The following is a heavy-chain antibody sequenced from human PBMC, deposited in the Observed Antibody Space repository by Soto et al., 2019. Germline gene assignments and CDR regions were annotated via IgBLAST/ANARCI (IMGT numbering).Heavy chain of an antibody. Sequence: GGSLRLSCAASGFTFSSYAMSWVRQAPGKWLEWVSAISGSGRVTYYADSVRGRCTISRXNSQNRLYLQMNSLTAEDTAVYYWAKXITSMRGDHNTWFAPWGPEALVTVAA. CDR2: ISGSGRVT. CDR1: GFTFSSYA. J-gene: IGHJ5*02. V-gene: IGHV3-23*01. CDR3: AKXITSMRGDHNTWFAP. D-gene: IGHD3-10*01.